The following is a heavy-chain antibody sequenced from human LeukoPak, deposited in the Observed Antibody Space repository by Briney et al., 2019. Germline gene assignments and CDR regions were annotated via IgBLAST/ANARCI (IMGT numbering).Heavy chain of an antibody. D-gene: IGHD4-23*01. Sequence: PGGSLRLSCAASGFTFSSYAMSWVRQAPGKGLEWVGRIKSKTDGGTTDYAAPVKGRFTISRDDSKNTLYLQMNSLKTEDTAVYYCTTDDFYGGNSYYFDYWGQGTLVTVSS. CDR3: TTDDFYGGNSYYFDY. CDR1: GFTFSSYA. CDR2: IKSKTDGGTT. J-gene: IGHJ4*02. V-gene: IGHV3-15*01.